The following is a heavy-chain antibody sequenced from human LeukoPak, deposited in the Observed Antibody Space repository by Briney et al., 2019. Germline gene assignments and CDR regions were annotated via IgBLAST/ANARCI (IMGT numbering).Heavy chain of an antibody. D-gene: IGHD6-13*01. CDR3: ARGRRGSNTGITASGWGFHFDY. CDR2: IGWNIGST. CDR1: GFTFDDYA. J-gene: IGHJ4*02. Sequence: QPGRSLRLSCAGSGFTFDDYAIHWVRQAPGKGLEWVSGIGWNIGSTGYADSVKGRFTISRGNAKNSLYLQMNSLRAEDTALYYCARGRRGSNTGITASGWGFHFDYWGQGTLVTVSS. V-gene: IGHV3-9*01.